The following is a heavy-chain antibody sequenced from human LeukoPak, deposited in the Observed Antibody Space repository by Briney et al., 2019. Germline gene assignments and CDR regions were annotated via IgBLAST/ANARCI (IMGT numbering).Heavy chain of an antibody. D-gene: IGHD3-22*01. J-gene: IGHJ3*02. Sequence: GESLKISCKGSGYSFTSYWIGWVRQMPGKGLEWMGIIYPGDSDTRYSPSFQGQVTISADKSISTAYLQWSSLKASDTAMYYCARSLNYYDSSGYITPDAFDIWGQGTMVTVSS. CDR1: GYSFTSYW. V-gene: IGHV5-51*01. CDR2: IYPGDSDT. CDR3: ARSLNYYDSSGYITPDAFDI.